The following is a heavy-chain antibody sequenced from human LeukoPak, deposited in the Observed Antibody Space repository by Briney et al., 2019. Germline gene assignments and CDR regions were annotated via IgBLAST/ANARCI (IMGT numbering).Heavy chain of an antibody. CDR2: IFHSGST. V-gene: IGHV4-38-2*02. J-gene: IGHJ4*02. CDR1: GYSISSGYY. CDR3: ARDDHNWNYRYFDY. D-gene: IGHD1-7*01. Sequence: SETLSLTCTVSGYSISSGYYWGWIRQPPGKGLEWIGSIFHSGSTNYNPSLKSRVTISVDTSKNQFSLKLSSVTAADTAVHYCARDDHNWNYRYFDYWGQGTLVTVSS.